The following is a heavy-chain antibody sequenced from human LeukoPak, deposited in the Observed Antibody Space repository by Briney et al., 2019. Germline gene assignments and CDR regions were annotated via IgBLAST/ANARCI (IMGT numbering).Heavy chain of an antibody. V-gene: IGHV4-61*02. Sequence: KASQTLSLTCTVSGGSISSGSYYWSWIRQPAGKGLEWIGRIYTTGSTDYNPSLKSRVTMSVDTSKNQFSLKLSSVTAADTAVYYCARGPPPDFDCWGQGTLVTVSS. CDR1: GGSISSGSYY. CDR2: IYTTGST. J-gene: IGHJ4*02. CDR3: ARGPPPDFDC.